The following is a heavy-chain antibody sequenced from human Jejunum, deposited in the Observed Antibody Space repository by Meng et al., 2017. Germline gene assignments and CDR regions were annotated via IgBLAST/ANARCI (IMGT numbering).Heavy chain of an antibody. V-gene: IGHV1-2*06. CDR2: INTYSGVP. D-gene: IGHD2-2*01. J-gene: IGHJ4*02. CDR3: ASNVDCTSTSCYAY. Sequence: QVQLVQSGSEGKKHGATVKVSCKASGYTFTGYYMHWVREAPGQGLEWMGRINTYSGVPNYAQKFQGRVTMTTDTSINTAYMELSGLSSDDTALYYCASNVDCTSTSCYAYWGQGTLVTVSS. CDR1: GYTFTGYY.